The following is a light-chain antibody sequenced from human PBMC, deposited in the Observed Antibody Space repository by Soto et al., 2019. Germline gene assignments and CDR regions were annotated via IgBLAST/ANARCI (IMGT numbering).Light chain of an antibody. J-gene: IGKJ2*03. Sequence: DVVMTQSPLSLPVTLGQPASISCRSSQSLVFSDGNTFLNWFHQRPGQSPRRLIYKVSNRDSGVPGRFSGSGPGSDLILISSRVEAEDVGVYYFMQDTHWHVSFDEVTKMDIK. V-gene: IGKV2-30*01. CDR3: MQDTHWHVS. CDR2: KVS. CDR1: QSLVFSDGNTF.